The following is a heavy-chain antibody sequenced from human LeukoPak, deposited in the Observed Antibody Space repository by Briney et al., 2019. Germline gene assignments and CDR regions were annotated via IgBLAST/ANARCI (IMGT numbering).Heavy chain of an antibody. D-gene: IGHD3-10*01. V-gene: IGHV1-2*02. CDR1: GYTFTGYY. CDR3: ARGSRALWFGELSYWYFDL. Sequence: GASVKVSCKASGYTFTGYYMHWVRQAPGQGLEWMGWINPNSGGTNYAQKFQGRVTMTRGTSISTAYMELSRLRSDDTAVYYCARGSRALWFGELSYWYFDLWGRGTLVTVSS. J-gene: IGHJ2*01. CDR2: INPNSGGT.